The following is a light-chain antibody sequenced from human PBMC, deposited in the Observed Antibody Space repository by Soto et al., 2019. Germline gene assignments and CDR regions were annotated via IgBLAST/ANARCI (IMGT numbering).Light chain of an antibody. CDR3: QQYNNRPPWT. V-gene: IGKV3-15*01. Sequence: EIVMTQSPATLSVSPGERATLSCRASQSVGSNLAWYQQRPGQPPRLLMYGASTRAIGIPARFSGSGSGAEFTLTISSLQSEDFAVYYCQQYNNRPPWTFGQGTKVEIK. CDR2: GAS. J-gene: IGKJ1*01. CDR1: QSVGSN.